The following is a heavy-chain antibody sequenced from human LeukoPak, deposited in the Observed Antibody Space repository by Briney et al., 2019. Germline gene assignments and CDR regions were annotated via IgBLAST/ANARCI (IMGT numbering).Heavy chain of an antibody. V-gene: IGHV3-48*04. Sequence: GGSLRLSCSASGFTFSSYNMNWVRQAPGKGLEWVSFISSSSSIIYYADSVKGRFTISRDNAKNSLYLQMNSLRAEDTAMYYCARLVWDTTMADGDIDSWGQGTLLIVSS. CDR1: GFTFSSYN. D-gene: IGHD5-18*01. J-gene: IGHJ4*02. CDR2: ISSSSSII. CDR3: ARLVWDTTMADGDIDS.